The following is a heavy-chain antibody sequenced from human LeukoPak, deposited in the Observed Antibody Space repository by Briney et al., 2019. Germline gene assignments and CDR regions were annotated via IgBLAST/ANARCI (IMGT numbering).Heavy chain of an antibody. CDR3: ARSRYNLDY. D-gene: IGHD5-24*01. CDR1: GFTVSSNY. V-gene: IGHV3-33*08. Sequence: GGSLRLSCAASGFTVSSNYMSWVRQAPGKGPEWVAIIRYDGSNENYADSVKGRFTISRDNSKKTLYLQMNSLRAEDTAVYYCARSRYNLDYWGQGTLVTVSS. CDR2: IRYDGSNE. J-gene: IGHJ4*02.